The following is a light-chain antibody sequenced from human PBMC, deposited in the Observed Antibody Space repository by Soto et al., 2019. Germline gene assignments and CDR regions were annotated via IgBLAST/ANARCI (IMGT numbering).Light chain of an antibody. CDR3: ETWDSSTRV. CDR2: LEGSGTY. CDR1: SGHRSYI. V-gene: IGLV4-60*03. Sequence: QLVLTQSSSASASLGSSVKLTYTLSSGHRSYIIAWHQQQPGKAPRYLMKLEGSGTYSKGSGVPDRFSGSSSGADRYLTISNLQSEDEADYYCETWDSSTRVFGGGTKLTVL. J-gene: IGLJ3*02.